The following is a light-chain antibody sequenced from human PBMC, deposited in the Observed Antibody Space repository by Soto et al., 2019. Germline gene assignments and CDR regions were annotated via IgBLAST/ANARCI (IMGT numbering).Light chain of an antibody. CDR3: SSYTSDSHYV. CDR1: SSDVGGYNH. J-gene: IGLJ1*01. CDR2: DDS. Sequence: QSVLTQPASVSGSHRQSITISCTGTSSDVGGYNHVSWYHHHPGKAPILLIYDDSHRPSGVSNRFSGSKSGNTASLTISGLQAEDEADYYCSSYTSDSHYVFGTGTKVTVL. V-gene: IGLV2-14*03.